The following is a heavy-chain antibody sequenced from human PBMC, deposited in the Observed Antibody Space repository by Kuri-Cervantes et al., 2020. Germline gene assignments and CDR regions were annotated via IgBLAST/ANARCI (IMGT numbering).Heavy chain of an antibody. CDR2: ISSSGSTI. D-gene: IGHD3-10*01. V-gene: IGHV3-11*01. Sequence: GGSLRLSCAASGFTFSDYYMSWIRQAPGKGLEWVSYISSSGSTIYYADSVKGRFTISRDNAKNSLYLQMNSLRAEDTAVYYCARGTKALLWFGELLPTFDYWGQGTLVTVSS. J-gene: IGHJ4*02. CDR3: ARGTKALLWFGELLPTFDY. CDR1: GFTFSDYY.